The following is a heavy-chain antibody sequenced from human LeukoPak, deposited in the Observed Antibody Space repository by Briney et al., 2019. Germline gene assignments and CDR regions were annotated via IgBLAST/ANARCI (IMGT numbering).Heavy chain of an antibody. CDR2: SIPIFGTA. Sequence: SVKVSCKAAGSTSSSYAISWGRQAPGEGLEWRVGSIPIFGTAKYAQKCEGRVTITTDESASTAYMAVSSTGYEDTAVYYCARAIFGVVNCFDPWGQGTLVTVSS. D-gene: IGHD3-3*01. J-gene: IGHJ5*02. V-gene: IGHV1-69*05. CDR3: ARAIFGVVNCFDP. CDR1: GSTSSSYA.